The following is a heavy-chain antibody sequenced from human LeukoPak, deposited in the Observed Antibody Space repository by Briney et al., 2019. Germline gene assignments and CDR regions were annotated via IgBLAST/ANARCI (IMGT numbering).Heavy chain of an antibody. CDR2: IRTKRYSGTS. V-gene: IGHV3-49*04. CDR1: GFTFGDYG. CDR3: TGAPYNSGNYPYCFDY. D-gene: IGHD1-26*01. J-gene: IGHJ4*02. Sequence: PGRSLRLSCTTSGFTFGDYGVSWVRQAPGKGLEWVSFIRTKRYSGTSEYAASVKGRFTISRDDSKSIAYLQMDSLKTEDTALYYCTGAPYNSGNYPYCFDYWGQGTLVTVSS.